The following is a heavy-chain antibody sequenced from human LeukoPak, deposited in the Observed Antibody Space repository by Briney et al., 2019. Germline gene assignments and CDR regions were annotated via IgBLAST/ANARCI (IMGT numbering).Heavy chain of an antibody. D-gene: IGHD3-10*01. V-gene: IGHV4-59*01. Sequence: SETLSLTCTVSGGSITTYYWSWIRQPPGKGLECVAYIYDGGSTNYTPSLKSRVTISVDTSKNQFSLKLSSVTAADTAVYYCARDRGVRVFDIWGQGTMVTVSS. CDR2: IYDGGST. CDR1: GGSITTYY. J-gene: IGHJ3*02. CDR3: ARDRGVRVFDI.